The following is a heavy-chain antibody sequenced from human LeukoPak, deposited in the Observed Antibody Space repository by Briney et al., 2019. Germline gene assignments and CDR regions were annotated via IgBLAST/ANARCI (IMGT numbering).Heavy chain of an antibody. CDR1: GYSISSGYY. D-gene: IGHD6-13*01. J-gene: IGHJ4*02. V-gene: IGHV4-38-2*02. CDR3: VRVATAGIYYFDY. Sequence: PSETLSLTCTVSGYSISSGYYWGWIRQPPGKGLEWIGSIYHSGSTYYNPSLKSRVTISVDTSKNQFSLKLSSVTAADTAVYYCVRVATAGIYYFDYWGQGTLVTVSS. CDR2: IYHSGST.